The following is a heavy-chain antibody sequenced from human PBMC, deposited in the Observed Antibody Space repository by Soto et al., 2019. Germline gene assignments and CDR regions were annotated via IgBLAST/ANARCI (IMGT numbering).Heavy chain of an antibody. CDR2: ISYDGSNK. D-gene: IGHD6-19*01. CDR3: AKSELGIAVAGTFDY. V-gene: IGHV3-30*18. J-gene: IGHJ4*02. CDR1: GFTFSSYA. Sequence: PGGSLRLSCAASGFTFSSYAMHWVRQAPGKGLEWVAVISYDGSNKYYADSVKGRFTISRDNSKNTLYLQMNSLRAEDTAVYYCAKSELGIAVAGTFDYWGQGTLVTVSS.